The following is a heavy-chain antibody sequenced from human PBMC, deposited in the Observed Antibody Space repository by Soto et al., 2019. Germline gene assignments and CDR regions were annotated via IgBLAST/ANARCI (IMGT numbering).Heavy chain of an antibody. Sequence: PGGSLRLSCAASGFTFSNYGMSWVRQAPGKGLEWVSGISAGGGNTYYADSVKGRFTISRDNSGNTLYLQMNSLRAEDTAVYYCARGCPIRSSSTSCHGDYWGQGTLVTVSS. D-gene: IGHD2-2*01. CDR3: ARGCPIRSSSTSCHGDY. J-gene: IGHJ4*02. CDR1: GFTFSNYG. V-gene: IGHV3-23*01. CDR2: ISAGGGNT.